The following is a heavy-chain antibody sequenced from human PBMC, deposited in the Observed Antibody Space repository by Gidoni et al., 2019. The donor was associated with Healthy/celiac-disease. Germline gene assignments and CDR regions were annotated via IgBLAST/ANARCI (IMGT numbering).Heavy chain of an antibody. V-gene: IGHV1-69*02. CDR2: IIPILGIA. D-gene: IGHD6-19*01. CDR3: AVAYSSGWYVY. J-gene: IGHJ4*02. Sequence: QVQLVQSGAEGKKPGSSVKVSCKASGGTFSSYTISWVRQAPGQGLEWMGRIIPILGIANYAQKFQGRVTITADKSTSTAYMELSSLRSEDTAVYYCAVAYSSGWYVYWGQGTLVTVSS. CDR1: GGTFSSYT.